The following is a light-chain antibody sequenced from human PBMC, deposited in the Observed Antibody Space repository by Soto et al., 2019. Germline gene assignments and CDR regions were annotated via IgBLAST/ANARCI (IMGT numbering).Light chain of an antibody. J-gene: IGLJ1*01. Sequence: QSALTQPASVSGSPGQSITISCTGTGSDIGGYIYVSWYQQHPGKAPKLMIYEGSKRPSGVSNRFSGSKSGNTASLTISGLQAEDEADYYCSSFSSSTTLYVFGTGTKVTVL. CDR3: SSFSSSTTLYV. CDR2: EGS. CDR1: GSDIGGYIY. V-gene: IGLV2-14*01.